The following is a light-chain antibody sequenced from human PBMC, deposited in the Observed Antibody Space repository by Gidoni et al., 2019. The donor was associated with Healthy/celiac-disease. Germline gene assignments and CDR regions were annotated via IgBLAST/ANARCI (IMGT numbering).Light chain of an antibody. CDR1: QLPKQY. V-gene: IGLV3-25*03. CDR3: QSADSSGTYVV. J-gene: IGLJ2*01. Sequence: SYELTQPPSVAVSQGQRARITCAGVQLPKQYAHWYQQKPGQAPVLVIYKASERPSGIPERFSGSSSGTTVTLTISGVQAEDEADYYCQSADSSGTYVVFGGGTKLTVL. CDR2: KAS.